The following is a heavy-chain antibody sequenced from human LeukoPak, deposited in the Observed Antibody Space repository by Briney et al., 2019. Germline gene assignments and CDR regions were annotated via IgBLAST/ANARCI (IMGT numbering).Heavy chain of an antibody. Sequence: SETLSLTCTVSGGSISSYYWSWIRQPPGKGLEWVGYIYYSGSTNYNPSLMNRVTTIVDTSYNHFSLQQSTVTTADTAAYYCARGGYSSGPDAFDIWGQGTTVTVSS. CDR2: IYYSGST. CDR1: GGSISSYY. D-gene: IGHD6-19*01. CDR3: ARGGYSSGPDAFDI. V-gene: IGHV4-59*01. J-gene: IGHJ3*02.